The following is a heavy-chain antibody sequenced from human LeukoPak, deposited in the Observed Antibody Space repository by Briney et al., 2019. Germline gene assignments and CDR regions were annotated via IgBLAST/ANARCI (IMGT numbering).Heavy chain of an antibody. J-gene: IGHJ4*02. CDR2: ISGRGDRT. CDR3: DY. CDR1: GLTFTNFG. V-gene: IGHV3-23*01. Sequence: GGTLRLSCAASGLTFTNFGMSWVRQAPGKGLEWVSAISGRGDRTYYADSVKGRCTISRDNSKNTLYLQMNSLRAEDTAVMDFDYWGQGTLVTVSS.